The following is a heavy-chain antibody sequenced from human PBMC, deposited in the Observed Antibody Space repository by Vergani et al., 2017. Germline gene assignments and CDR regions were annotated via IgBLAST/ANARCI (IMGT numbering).Heavy chain of an antibody. J-gene: IGHJ2*01. CDR1: GFTFSSYA. Sequence: EVQLLESGGGLVQPGGSLRLSCAASGFTFSSYAMSWVRQVPGTGLEGVSAISGSGGSTYYADSVKGRFTISRDNSKKTLYLQMNSLRAEGTAVYYCALEGTAAGSYWYFDLWGRGTLVTVSS. CDR3: ALEGTAAGSYWYFDL. CDR2: ISGSGGST. V-gene: IGHV3-23*01. D-gene: IGHD6-13*01.